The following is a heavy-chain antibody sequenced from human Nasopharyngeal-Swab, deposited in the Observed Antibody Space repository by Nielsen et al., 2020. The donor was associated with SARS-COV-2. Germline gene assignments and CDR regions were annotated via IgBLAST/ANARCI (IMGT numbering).Heavy chain of an antibody. D-gene: IGHD3-22*01. J-gene: IGHJ6*03. CDR2: ISYDGSNK. CDR1: GFTFSSYA. CDR3: ARARGSSGYYYDYYYYMDV. V-gene: IGHV3-30-3*01. Sequence: GESLKTSCAASGFTFSSYAMHWVRQAPGKGLEWVAVISYDGSNKYYADSVKGRFTISRDNSKNTLYLQMNSLRAEDTAVYYCARARGSSGYYYDYYYYMDVWGKGITVTVSS.